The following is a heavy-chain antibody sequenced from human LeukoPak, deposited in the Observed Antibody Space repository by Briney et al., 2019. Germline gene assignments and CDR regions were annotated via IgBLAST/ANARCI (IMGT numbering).Heavy chain of an antibody. CDR2: IKPDGSAE. Sequence: GGSLRLSCAASGFTFSSNWMSWVRHVPGRGLDWVANIKPDGSAEYYAASVKGRFTVSRDNAKNSLYLQMNSLRVEDTAVYYCARANNSSWHNWGQGTLVTVSS. CDR3: ARANNSSWHN. J-gene: IGHJ4*02. D-gene: IGHD6-13*01. V-gene: IGHV3-7*01. CDR1: GFTFSSNW.